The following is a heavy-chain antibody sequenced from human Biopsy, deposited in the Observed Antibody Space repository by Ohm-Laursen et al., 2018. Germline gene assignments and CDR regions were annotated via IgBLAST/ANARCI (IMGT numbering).Heavy chain of an antibody. CDR2: IHTSGST. CDR3: ARGTGKYYVYGAFDI. CDR1: GDSISNDY. Sequence: VTLSLTCPVSGDSISNDYWRWIRQSAGQGLEWIGRIHTSGSTNHNLSLKSRFTMSVDTSKNQFSLKLRSVTAADTAVYYCARGTGKYYVYGAFDIWGQGTMVTVSS. J-gene: IGHJ3*02. D-gene: IGHD3/OR15-3a*01. V-gene: IGHV4-4*07.